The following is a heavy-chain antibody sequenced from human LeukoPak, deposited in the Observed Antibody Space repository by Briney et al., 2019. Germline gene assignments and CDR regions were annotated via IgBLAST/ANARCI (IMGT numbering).Heavy chain of an antibody. D-gene: IGHD4-17*01. CDR3: ARERNYGDYGNAFDV. CDR1: GYTFTDYY. J-gene: IGHJ3*01. V-gene: IGHV1-2*02. CDR2: INPKRGVT. Sequence: ASVKVSRKASGYTFTDYYIHWMRQAPGRGLEWMGWINPKRGVTTYAQKFQGRVTMTRDTSITTAYMELTRLRSDDTTIYYCARERNYGDYGNAFDVWGQGTKVTVS.